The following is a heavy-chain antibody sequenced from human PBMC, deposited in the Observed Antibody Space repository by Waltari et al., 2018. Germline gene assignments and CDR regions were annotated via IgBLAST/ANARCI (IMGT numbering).Heavy chain of an antibody. CDR2: INAGNGYT. CDR3: ARAAAGPYLFDY. CDR1: GYTFTRYA. J-gene: IGHJ4*02. Sequence: QVQLVQSGAEVKKPGASVQVSCKASGYTFTRYAIHWVRQAPGQRLEWMGWINAGNGYTKYSQKFQGRVTITRDTSADTAYMELSSLVSEDTALYYCARAAAGPYLFDYWGQGTLVTASS. D-gene: IGHD6-13*01. V-gene: IGHV1-3*01.